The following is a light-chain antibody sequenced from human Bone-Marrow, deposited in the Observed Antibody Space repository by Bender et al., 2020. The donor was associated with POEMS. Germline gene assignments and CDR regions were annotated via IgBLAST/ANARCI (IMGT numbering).Light chain of an antibody. V-gene: IGLV3-21*02. Sequence: SYVLTQQPSVSVAPGQTATITCGANGVLSKGVHWYQQKAGQAPVLVVYDDSDRPSGVPDRFSGSKSGTSVSLAISGLQAEDEADYYCQSFDTSLSGWVFGAGTKLTV. J-gene: IGLJ3*02. CDR1: GVLSKG. CDR2: DDS. CDR3: QSFDTSLSGWV.